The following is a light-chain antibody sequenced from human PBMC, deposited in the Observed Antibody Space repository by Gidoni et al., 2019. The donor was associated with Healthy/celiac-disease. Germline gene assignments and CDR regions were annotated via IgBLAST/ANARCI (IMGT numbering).Light chain of an antibody. CDR3: QQRSNWPIT. J-gene: IGKJ3*01. CDR1: QSVSSY. Sequence: EIVLTQSPATLSLSPGERATLSCRASQSVSSYLAWYQQKPGQAPRLLIYDASNRATGIPARFSGSGSGTDFTLTISSLEPEDFAVYYCQQRSNWPITFXPXTKVDI. V-gene: IGKV3-11*01. CDR2: DAS.